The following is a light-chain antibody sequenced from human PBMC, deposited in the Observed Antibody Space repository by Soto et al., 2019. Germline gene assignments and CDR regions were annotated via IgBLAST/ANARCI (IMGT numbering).Light chain of an antibody. CDR3: QQYGSSTIT. V-gene: IGKV3-20*01. CDR2: GTS. Sequence: ETVLTQSPGTLSLSPGERATLSCRASQSVSSSSLAWYQQRPGQAPRLLIYGTSSRATGIPDRFSGSGSGTDFTLTISRLEPADFAVYYCQQYGSSTITFGQGTRLEIK. CDR1: QSVSSSS. J-gene: IGKJ5*01.